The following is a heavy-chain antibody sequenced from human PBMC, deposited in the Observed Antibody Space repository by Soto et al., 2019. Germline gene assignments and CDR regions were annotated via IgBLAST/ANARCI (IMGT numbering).Heavy chain of an antibody. D-gene: IGHD3-10*01. CDR1: GGSISSYY. CDR2: IYYSGST. Sequence: PSETLSLTCTVSGGSISSYYWSWIRQPPGKGLEWIGYIYYSGSTNYNPSLKSRVTISVDTSKNQSSLKLSSVTAADTAVYYCAIRRVWFGEFDHWGQGTLVTVSS. V-gene: IGHV4-59*08. CDR3: AIRRVWFGEFDH. J-gene: IGHJ4*02.